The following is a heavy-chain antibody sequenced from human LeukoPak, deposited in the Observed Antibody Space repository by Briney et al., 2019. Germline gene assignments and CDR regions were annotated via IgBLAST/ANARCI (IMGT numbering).Heavy chain of an antibody. Sequence: GGSLRLSCAASGFTFSPYAVSWVRQAPGKGLEWVSTISGDGGSTFYADSVMGRFTNSRDNSKNTLELQMNSLRAEDTAVYYCAREGGEVVPAGSFDYWGQGTLVTVSS. D-gene: IGHD2-2*01. V-gene: IGHV3-23*01. CDR1: GFTFSPYA. J-gene: IGHJ4*02. CDR2: ISGDGGST. CDR3: AREGGEVVPAGSFDY.